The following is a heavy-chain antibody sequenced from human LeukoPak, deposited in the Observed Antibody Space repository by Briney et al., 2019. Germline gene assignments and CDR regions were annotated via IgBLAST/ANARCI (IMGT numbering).Heavy chain of an antibody. CDR1: GFTFSSYS. D-gene: IGHD3-22*01. J-gene: IGHJ4*02. CDR3: ARGEIIAGITMIVVVLDY. CDR2: ISSSSSTI. V-gene: IGHV3-48*01. Sequence: PGGSLRLSCAASGFTFSSYSMNWVRQAPGKGLEWVSYISSSSSTIYYADSVRGRFTISRDNAKNSLYLQMNSLRAEDTAVYYCARGEIIAGITMIVVVLDYWGQGTLVTVSS.